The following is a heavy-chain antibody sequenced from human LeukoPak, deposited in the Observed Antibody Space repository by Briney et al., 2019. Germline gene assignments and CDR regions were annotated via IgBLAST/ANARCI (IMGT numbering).Heavy chain of an antibody. CDR3: ARDPWSGKANYYTSMDV. D-gene: IGHD2-8*02. Sequence: ASVNVSCKASGYTFTRYDINWVRQATGQGLEWMGWMNPNSGNTGYAQKFQGRVTMTRNTSISTAYMELSSLKSEDTAVYYCARDPWSGKANYYTSMDVWGKGTTVTVSS. CDR2: MNPNSGNT. CDR1: GYTFTRYD. J-gene: IGHJ6*03. V-gene: IGHV1-8*01.